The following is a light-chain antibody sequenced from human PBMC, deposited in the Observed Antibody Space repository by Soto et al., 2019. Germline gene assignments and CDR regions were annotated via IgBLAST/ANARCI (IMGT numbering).Light chain of an antibody. Sequence: EIVMTQSPATLSVSPGERATLSCRASQSVSSNLAWYQQKPGQAPRLPIYGASTRATGIPARFSGSGSGTESTLTISSLQSEDFAVYYCQQYNNWPRTFGQGTKVDIK. J-gene: IGKJ1*01. V-gene: IGKV3-15*01. CDR1: QSVSSN. CDR2: GAS. CDR3: QQYNNWPRT.